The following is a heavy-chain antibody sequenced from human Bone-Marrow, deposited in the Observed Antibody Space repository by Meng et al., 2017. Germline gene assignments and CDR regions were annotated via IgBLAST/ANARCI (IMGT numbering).Heavy chain of an antibody. CDR1: GGSISSDY. D-gene: IGHD2-15*01. V-gene: IGHV4-59*12. CDR3: ARGGYCSGGSCN. Sequence: QVQLQESGPGLVKPSETLSLTCTISGGSISSDYWSWIRQPPGKGLEWIGYIYYSGGTNYNPSLKGRVTISVNTSKNQFSLKLSSVTAADTAVYYCARGGYCSGGSCNWGQGTLVTVSS. CDR2: IYYSGGT. J-gene: IGHJ4*02.